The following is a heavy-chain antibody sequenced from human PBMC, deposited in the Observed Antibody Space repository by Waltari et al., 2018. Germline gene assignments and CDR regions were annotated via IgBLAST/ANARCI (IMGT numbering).Heavy chain of an antibody. CDR1: GFTFSNYW. V-gene: IGHV3-7*01. J-gene: IGHJ4*02. D-gene: IGHD3-10*01. CDR2: IKEDGSEK. CDR3: VVGRINMVH. Sequence: EVQVVEAGGGVVPVGGSLRRSCAASGFTFSNYWMTWVRQAPGKGLEWVANIKEDGSEKYYGDSVKGRFTISRDNAKNSLYLQMNSLRAEDTAVYYCVVGRINMVHWGQGTLLSVSS.